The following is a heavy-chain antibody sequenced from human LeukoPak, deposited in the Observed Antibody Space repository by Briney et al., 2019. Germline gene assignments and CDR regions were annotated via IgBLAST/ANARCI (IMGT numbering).Heavy chain of an antibody. CDR2: IYHGGST. V-gene: IGHV4-38-2*02. Sequence: SETLSLTCTVSGFSLSSGYYWGWIRQPPGKELEWIGSIYHGGSTHYNPSLKSQVTISVDTSKNQFSLNLTSVTAADTAVYYCARTYYYGSGSSYFDPWGQGTLVTVSS. CDR3: ARTYYYGSGSSYFDP. CDR1: GFSLSSGYY. D-gene: IGHD3-10*01. J-gene: IGHJ5*02.